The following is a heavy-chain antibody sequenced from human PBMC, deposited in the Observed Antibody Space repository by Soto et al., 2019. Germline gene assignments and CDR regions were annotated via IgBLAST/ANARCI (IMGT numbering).Heavy chain of an antibody. D-gene: IGHD2-21*02. CDR3: AKDPYCGGDCYPSFDY. V-gene: IGHV3-30*18. CDR2: ISYDGSNK. Sequence: QVQLVESGGGVVQPGRSLRLSCAASGFTFSGYGMHWVRQAPGKGLEWVAVISYDGSNKYYADSVKGRFTISRDNSKNXLYLQMNSLRAEDTAVYYCAKDPYCGGDCYPSFDYWGQGTLVTVSS. J-gene: IGHJ4*02. CDR1: GFTFSGYG.